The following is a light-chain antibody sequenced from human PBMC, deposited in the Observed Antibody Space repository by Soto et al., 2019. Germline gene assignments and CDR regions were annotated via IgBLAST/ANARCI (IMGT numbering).Light chain of an antibody. CDR1: QSISSY. CDR3: QQSYSIPIT. J-gene: IGKJ5*01. V-gene: IGKV1-39*01. Sequence: DIQMSQSPSSLSASVGDRVSITCRASQSISSYLNWYQQKPGKAPKLLIYAASSLQRGVPSRFSGSGSGTDFTLTISSLQPEDFATYYCQQSYSIPITFGQGTRREIK. CDR2: AAS.